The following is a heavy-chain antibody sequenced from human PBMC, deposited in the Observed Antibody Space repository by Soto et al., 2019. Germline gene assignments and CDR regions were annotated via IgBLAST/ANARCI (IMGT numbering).Heavy chain of an antibody. D-gene: IGHD6-13*01. Sequence: EVQLLESGGGLVQPGGSLRLSCAASGFTVSSYAMSWVRQAPGRGLEWVSSVTNSGGSTYYGDSVKGRFTISRDNSESTLYLQMNSLRAEDTAVYYCVKRVSSSGGALDIWGHGTMVTVSS. CDR2: VTNSGGST. CDR1: GFTVSSYA. V-gene: IGHV3-23*01. CDR3: VKRVSSSGGALDI. J-gene: IGHJ3*02.